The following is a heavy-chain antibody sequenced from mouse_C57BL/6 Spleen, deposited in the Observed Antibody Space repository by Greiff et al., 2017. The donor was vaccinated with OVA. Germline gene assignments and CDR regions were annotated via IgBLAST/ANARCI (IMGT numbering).Heavy chain of an antibody. D-gene: IGHD1-1*01. J-gene: IGHJ4*01. V-gene: IGHV1-82*01. CDR2: IYPGDGDT. CDR1: GYAFSSSW. CDR3: ANHYDGSSHYAMDY. Sequence: QVQLKQSGPELVKPGASVTISCKASGYAFSSSWMNWVKQRPGKGLEWIGRIYPGDGDTNYNGKFKGKATLTADKSSSTAYMQLSSLTSEDSAVYFCANHYDGSSHYAMDYWGQGTSVTVSS.